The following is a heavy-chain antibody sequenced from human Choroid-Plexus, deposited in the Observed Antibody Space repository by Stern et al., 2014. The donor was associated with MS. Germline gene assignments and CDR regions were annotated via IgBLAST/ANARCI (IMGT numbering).Heavy chain of an antibody. CDR1: GFTFSIFG. CDR2: ISYDGHKK. D-gene: IGHD2-21*01. V-gene: IGHV3-30*18. CDR3: AKDRQLLTYFFEY. Sequence: VQLVESGGGVVQPGRPLRLSCAASGFTFSIFGMHWVRQAPGKGLAWVAVISYDGHKKYYADSVKGRFTISRDNSKNTLYMPMNSLRAEDTSLYYCAKDRQLLTYFFEYWGQGSLVTVSS. J-gene: IGHJ4*02.